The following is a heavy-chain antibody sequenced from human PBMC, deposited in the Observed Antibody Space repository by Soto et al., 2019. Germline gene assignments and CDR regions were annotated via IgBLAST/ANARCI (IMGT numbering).Heavy chain of an antibody. Sequence: QLQLQESGPGLVKPSETLSLSCTVSGGSITSSFYWGWIRQPPGKGLEWIGSIYGTGNTYCNPSLKGRVTISADTSKNQFSLNLISVTAADTAVYYCRSSSRYSTDVWGQGATVTVSS. CDR3: RSSSRYSTDV. D-gene: IGHD6-13*01. CDR2: IYGTGNT. J-gene: IGHJ6*02. V-gene: IGHV4-39*01. CDR1: GGSITSSFY.